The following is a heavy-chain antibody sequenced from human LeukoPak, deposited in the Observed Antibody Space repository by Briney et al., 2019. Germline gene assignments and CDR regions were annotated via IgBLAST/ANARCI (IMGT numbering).Heavy chain of an antibody. D-gene: IGHD5-18*01. CDR2: ISGSGGST. CDR1: GFTVSSYA. CDR3: AITPGYSYGLYYFDY. V-gene: IGHV3-23*01. J-gene: IGHJ4*02. Sequence: SGGSLRLSCAASGFTVSSYAMSWVRQAPGKGLEWVSAISGSGGSTYYADSVKGRFTISRDNSKNTLYLQMNSLRAEDTAVYYCAITPGYSYGLYYFDYWGQGTLVTVSS.